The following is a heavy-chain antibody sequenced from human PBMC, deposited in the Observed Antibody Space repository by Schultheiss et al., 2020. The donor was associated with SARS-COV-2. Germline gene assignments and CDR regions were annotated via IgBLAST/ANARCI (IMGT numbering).Heavy chain of an antibody. J-gene: IGHJ4*02. D-gene: IGHD2-8*01. CDR2: ISGGGGTT. CDR3: AKDHGLMVYTPSDY. V-gene: IGHV3-23*01. Sequence: GGSLRLSCVASGFTFNSYPMSWVRQTPGKGLEWVSIISGGGGTTYYADSVKGRFTISRDNSKNTLYLQMNSLRAEDTAVYYCAKDHGLMVYTPSDYWGQGTLVTVSS. CDR1: GFTFNSYP.